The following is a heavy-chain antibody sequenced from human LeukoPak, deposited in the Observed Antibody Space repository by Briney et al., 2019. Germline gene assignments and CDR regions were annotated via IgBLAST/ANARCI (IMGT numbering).Heavy chain of an antibody. D-gene: IGHD6-19*01. Sequence: EASVKVSCKASGYTFTGYYMHWVRQAPGQGLEWMGWINPNSGGTNYAQKFQGRVTMTRDTSISTAYMELSRLRSDDTAVYYCAREAVAGNWYFDLWGRGTLVTVSS. CDR2: INPNSGGT. CDR3: AREAVAGNWYFDL. CDR1: GYTFTGYY. V-gene: IGHV1-2*02. J-gene: IGHJ2*01.